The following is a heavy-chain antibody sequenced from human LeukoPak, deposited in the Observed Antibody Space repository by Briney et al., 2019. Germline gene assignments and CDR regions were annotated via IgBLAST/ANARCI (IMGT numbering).Heavy chain of an antibody. J-gene: IGHJ4*02. CDR3: ARGWPTQWLAPNFDY. Sequence: GGSLRLSCAASGFTFSSNYMSWVRQAPGKGLEGVSVIYSGGSTYYSDSVKGRFTISRDNSKNTLYLQMNSLRAEDTAVYYCARGWPTQWLAPNFDYWGQGTLVTVSS. V-gene: IGHV3-53*01. D-gene: IGHD6-19*01. CDR2: IYSGGST. CDR1: GFTFSSNY.